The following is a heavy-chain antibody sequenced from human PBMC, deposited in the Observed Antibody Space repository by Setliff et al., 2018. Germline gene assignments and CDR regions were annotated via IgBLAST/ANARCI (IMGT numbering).Heavy chain of an antibody. Sequence: SETLSLTCGVSGISISSGHYWGWIRQPPGKGLEWIGTAHQSGTTFYNPSLKGRVTMSVDTSKSQFSLKLNSVTATDAAVYYCARQPTGTYQWTFDSWGQGTLVTVSS. CDR3: ARQPTGTYQWTFDS. D-gene: IGHD1-26*01. J-gene: IGHJ4*02. V-gene: IGHV4-38-2*01. CDR1: GISISSGHY. CDR2: AHQSGTT.